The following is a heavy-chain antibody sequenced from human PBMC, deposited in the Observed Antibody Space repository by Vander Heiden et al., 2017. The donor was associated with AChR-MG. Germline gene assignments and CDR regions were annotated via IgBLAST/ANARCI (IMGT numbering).Heavy chain of an antibody. CDR2: ISGSGGST. CDR3: ARGDFSVPPPNLFDY. V-gene: IGHV3-23*01. CDR1: GFTFTSYA. J-gene: IGHJ4*02. Sequence: EVQLLESGGGWVQPGGSLRLPCAASGFTFTSYAMNWVRQAPGQGLEWVSAISGSGGSTYYADSVKGRFTISRDNSKNAMYLQMNRLRAEDTAVYYCARGDFSVPPPNLFDYWGQGTLVTVSS. D-gene: IGHD3-16*01.